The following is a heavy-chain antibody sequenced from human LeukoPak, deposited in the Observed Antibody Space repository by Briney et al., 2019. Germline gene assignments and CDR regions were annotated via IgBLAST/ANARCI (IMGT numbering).Heavy chain of an antibody. CDR1: GFTFSDHH. Sequence: GGSLRLSCAASGFTFSDHHMSWIRQAPGKGLEWVSYISSSGYTIYYADSVKGRFTISRDNAKNSLYLQMNSLRAEDTAVYYCAELGITMIGGVWGKGTTVTISS. CDR3: AELGITMIGGV. V-gene: IGHV3-11*04. J-gene: IGHJ6*04. CDR2: ISSSGYTI. D-gene: IGHD3-10*02.